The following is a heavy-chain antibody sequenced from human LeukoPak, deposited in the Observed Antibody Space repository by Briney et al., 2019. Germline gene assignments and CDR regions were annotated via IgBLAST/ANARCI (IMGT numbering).Heavy chain of an antibody. CDR1: GFTFSSYA. J-gene: IGHJ4*02. Sequence: GGSLRLSCAASGFTFSSYAMTWVRQAPGKGLEWVSAINDSGGSTYYADFVKGRFTISRDNSKNMLYLQMSSLRAEDTAVYYCAKVPSRGIPYYFDYWGQGTLVTVSS. CDR3: AKVPSRGIPYYFDY. CDR2: INDSGGST. D-gene: IGHD3-10*01. V-gene: IGHV3-23*01.